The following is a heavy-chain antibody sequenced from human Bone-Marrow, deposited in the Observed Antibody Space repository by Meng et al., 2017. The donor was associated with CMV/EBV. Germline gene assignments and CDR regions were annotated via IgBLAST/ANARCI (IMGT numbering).Heavy chain of an antibody. D-gene: IGHD6-13*01. Sequence: GGSLRLSCGASGFTFSGSAMHWVRQASGKGLEWVGRIRSKANSYATAYAASVKGRFTISRDDSKNTAYLQMNSLKTEDTAVYYCTGYSSSWTSKDYFDYWGQGTLVTVSS. CDR1: GFTFSGSA. J-gene: IGHJ4*02. V-gene: IGHV3-73*01. CDR2: IRSKANSYAT. CDR3: TGYSSSWTSKDYFDY.